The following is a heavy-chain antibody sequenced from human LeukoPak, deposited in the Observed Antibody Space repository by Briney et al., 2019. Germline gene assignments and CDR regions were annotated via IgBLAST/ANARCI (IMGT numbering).Heavy chain of an antibody. CDR1: GFTFSNYW. Sequence: PGGSLRLSCAASGFTFSNYWIHWVRQGPGKGLEWVSRINRDGSRTSYADSVKGRFTISRDNAKNTLYLQMTSLRAEDTAVYYCVRELGDYYDSSGSFGYWGQGTLVTVPS. J-gene: IGHJ4*02. CDR3: VRELGDYYDSSGSFGY. V-gene: IGHV3-74*01. CDR2: INRDGSRT. D-gene: IGHD3-22*01.